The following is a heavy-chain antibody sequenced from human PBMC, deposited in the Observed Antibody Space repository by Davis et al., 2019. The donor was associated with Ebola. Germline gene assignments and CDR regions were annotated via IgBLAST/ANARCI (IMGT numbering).Heavy chain of an antibody. CDR1: GYSMSSSS. D-gene: IGHD3-10*01. CDR2: LSGNAGNT. J-gene: IGHJ5*02. CDR3: ARDMGMVQEANWFDP. V-gene: IGHV1-18*01. Sequence: AASVKVSCKASGYSMSSSSISWVRQAPGQGLEWMGWLSGNAGNTNYAQKSQGRLTMTTDTSTSTAYMELRSLRSDDTAVYYCARDMGMVQEANWFDPWGQGTLVTVSS.